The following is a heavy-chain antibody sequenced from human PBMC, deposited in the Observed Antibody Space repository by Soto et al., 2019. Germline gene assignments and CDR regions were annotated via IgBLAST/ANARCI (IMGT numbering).Heavy chain of an antibody. D-gene: IGHD2-2*01. V-gene: IGHV4-34*01. CDR3: ARGRLPAPTREDIVVVPAVRSYFDY. CDR2: INHSGST. J-gene: IGHJ4*02. CDR1: GGSFSGYY. Sequence: SETLSLTCAVYGGSFSGYYWSWIRQPPGKGLEWIGEINHSGSTNYNPSLKSRVTISVDTSKNQFSLKLSSVTAADTAVYYCARGRLPAPTREDIVVVPAVRSYFDYLGQGTLVTVSS.